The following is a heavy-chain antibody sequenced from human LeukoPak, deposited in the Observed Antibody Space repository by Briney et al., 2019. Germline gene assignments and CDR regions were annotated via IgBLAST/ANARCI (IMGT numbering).Heavy chain of an antibody. CDR2: ISSSSTI. CDR1: GFTFSDYY. D-gene: IGHD1-14*01. V-gene: IGHV3-69-1*01. J-gene: IGHJ6*02. Sequence: GGSLRLSCAASGFTFSDYYMSWIRQAPGKGLEWVSYISSSSTIYYADSVKGRFTISRDSSKNTLYLQMNSLRAEDTAVYYCAKVSGGGLYYDGMDVWGQGTTVTVSS. CDR3: AKVSGGGLYYDGMDV.